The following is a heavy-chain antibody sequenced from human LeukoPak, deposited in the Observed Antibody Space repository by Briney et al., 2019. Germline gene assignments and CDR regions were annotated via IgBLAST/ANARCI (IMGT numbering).Heavy chain of an antibody. Sequence: PGGSLRLSCAASGFTFSSYGMHWVRQAPGKGLEWVAVIWYDGSNKYYADSVKGRFTISRDNSKNTLYLQMNSLRAEDTAVYYCARDLMSIAAGYYYYYGMDVWGQGTTVTVSS. CDR3: ARDLMSIAAGYYYYYGMDV. V-gene: IGHV3-33*01. CDR1: GFTFSSYG. D-gene: IGHD6-13*01. J-gene: IGHJ6*02. CDR2: IWYDGSNK.